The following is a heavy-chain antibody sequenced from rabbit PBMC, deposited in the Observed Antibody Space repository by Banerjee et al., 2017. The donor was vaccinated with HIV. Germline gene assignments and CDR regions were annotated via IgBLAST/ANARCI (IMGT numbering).Heavy chain of an antibody. Sequence: QEQLEESGGDLVEPEGSLTLTCTASGFTLNSYWMYWVRQAPGKGLEWIARIYTDSGGTTQYASWAKGRFTISKTSSTTVTLQMTSLTAADTATYFCAREGYAGYTYATGGMDLWGQGTLVTVS. V-gene: IGHV1S45*01. CDR3: AREGYAGYTYATGGMDL. CDR1: GFTLNSYW. D-gene: IGHD6-1*01. J-gene: IGHJ6*01. CDR2: IYTDSGGTT.